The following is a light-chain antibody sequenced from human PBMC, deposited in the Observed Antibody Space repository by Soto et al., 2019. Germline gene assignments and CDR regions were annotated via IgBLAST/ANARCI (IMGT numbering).Light chain of an antibody. J-gene: IGKJ1*01. Sequence: DIQMTQSPSSLSASVGDGVTITCRASQSISSYVSWYQQKPGKAPKLLIYAASRLQSGVPSRFSGSRSGTDFTPTISSLQPEDFATYYCQQSYSRVTFGQGTKVEIK. CDR2: AAS. CDR1: QSISSY. V-gene: IGKV1-39*01. CDR3: QQSYSRVT.